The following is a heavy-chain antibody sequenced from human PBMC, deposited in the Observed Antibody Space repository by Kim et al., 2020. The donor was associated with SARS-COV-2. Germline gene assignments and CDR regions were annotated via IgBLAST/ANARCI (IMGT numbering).Heavy chain of an antibody. CDR3: AKVGPGDIVVVPAAAFDI. Sequence: GGSLRLSCAASGFAFSSYAMSWVRQAPGKGLEWVSAISGSGGSTYYADSVKGRFTISRDNFKNTLYLQMNSLRAEDTAVYYCAKVGPGDIVVVPAAAFDIWGQGTMVTVSS. CDR1: GFAFSSYA. V-gene: IGHV3-23*01. D-gene: IGHD2-2*01. J-gene: IGHJ3*02. CDR2: ISGSGGST.